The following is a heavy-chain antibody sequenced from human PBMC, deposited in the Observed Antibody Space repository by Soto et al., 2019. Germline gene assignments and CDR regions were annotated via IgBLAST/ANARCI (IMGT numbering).Heavy chain of an antibody. CDR2: ISWNSGSI. J-gene: IGHJ4*02. Sequence: GGSLRLSCAASGFTFDDYAMHWVRQAPGKGLEWVSGISWNSGSIGYADSLKGRFTISRDNAKNSLYLQMNSLRAEDTAFYYCAKDTSGDYLGSTLDYWGQGTLVTVSS. CDR3: AKDTSGDYLGSTLDY. V-gene: IGHV3-9*01. D-gene: IGHD4-17*01. CDR1: GFTFDDYA.